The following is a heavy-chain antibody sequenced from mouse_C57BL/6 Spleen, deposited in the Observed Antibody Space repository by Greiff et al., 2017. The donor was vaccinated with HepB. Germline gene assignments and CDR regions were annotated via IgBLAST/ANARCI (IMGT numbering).Heavy chain of an antibody. CDR1: GYTFTSYW. CDR3: ARGNWDYAMDY. Sequence: VQLQQSGAELVKPGASVKLSCKASGYTFTSYWMHWVKQRPGQGLEWIGMIHPNSGSTNYNEKFKSKATLTVDKSSSTAYMQLSSLTSEDSAVYYCARGNWDYAMDYWGQGTSVTVSS. CDR2: IHPNSGST. D-gene: IGHD4-1*01. V-gene: IGHV1-64*01. J-gene: IGHJ4*01.